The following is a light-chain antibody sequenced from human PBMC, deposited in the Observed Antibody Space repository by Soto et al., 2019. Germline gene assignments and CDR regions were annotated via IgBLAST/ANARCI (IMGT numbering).Light chain of an antibody. CDR2: EGS. CDR1: SSDVGGYDY. CDR3: CSYAGSRGLV. Sequence: QSALTQPPSASGSPGRSVTISCTGTSSDVGGYDYVSWFQQHPGKAPKLIIYEGSKRPSGVSNRFSGSKSGNTASLTISGLQAEDEADYYCCSYAGSRGLVFGGGTKLTVL. V-gene: IGLV2-23*01. J-gene: IGLJ2*01.